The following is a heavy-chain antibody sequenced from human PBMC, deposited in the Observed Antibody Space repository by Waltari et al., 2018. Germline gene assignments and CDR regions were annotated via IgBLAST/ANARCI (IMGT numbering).Heavy chain of an antibody. D-gene: IGHD6-6*01. Sequence: QVQLQQWGAGLLKPSETLSLTSAVYGGSFSGYYWSWVRPPPGKGLEWIGEINHSGSTNYNPSLKSRVTISVDTSKNQFSLKLSSVTAADTAVYYFARGKKYSSPYYFDYWGQGTLVTVSS. J-gene: IGHJ4*02. CDR1: GGSFSGYY. CDR2: INHSGST. V-gene: IGHV4-34*01. CDR3: ARGKKYSSPYYFDY.